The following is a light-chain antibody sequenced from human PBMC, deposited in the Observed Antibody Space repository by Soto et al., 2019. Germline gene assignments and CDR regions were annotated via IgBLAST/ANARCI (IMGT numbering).Light chain of an antibody. CDR2: NVS. V-gene: IGLV2-14*01. J-gene: IGLJ1*01. Sequence: QSVLTQPASVSGSPGQSITISCTGTSSDVGGHNSVSWYQQHPGKAPKLMIYNVSNRPSGVSNRFSGSKSGNTASLTISGLLAEDEADYYCTSYTSSSTYVFGAGTEVTVL. CDR3: TSYTSSSTYV. CDR1: SSDVGGHNS.